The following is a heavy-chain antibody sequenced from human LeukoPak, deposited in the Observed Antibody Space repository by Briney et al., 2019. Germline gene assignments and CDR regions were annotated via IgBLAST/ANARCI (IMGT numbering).Heavy chain of an antibody. CDR2: ISGYNGDT. J-gene: IGHJ4*02. CDR1: GYPFSSCG. Sequence: GASVKVSCKTFGYPFSSCGINWVRQAPGQGLEWMGWISGYNGDTNYAQKFQGRVTMTTDTSTNTAYMDLRSLRSDDTAVYYCARDRGDIVVVPDYGYWGQGTLVTVSS. CDR3: ARDRGDIVVVPDYGY. D-gene: IGHD2-2*01. V-gene: IGHV1-18*01.